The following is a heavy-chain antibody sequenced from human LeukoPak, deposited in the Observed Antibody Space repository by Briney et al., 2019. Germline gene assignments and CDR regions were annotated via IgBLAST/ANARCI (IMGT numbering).Heavy chain of an antibody. CDR2: ISYDGSNK. CDR3: ARDFTVVVPAAWYNWFGP. D-gene: IGHD2-2*01. J-gene: IGHJ5*02. Sequence: GGFLTLSCAASGFTFSSYAMHWVRQAPGKGLEWVAVISYDGSNKYYADSVKGRFTISRDNSKNTLYLQMNSLRAEDTAVYYCARDFTVVVPAAWYNWFGPWGQGTLVTVSS. CDR1: GFTFSSYA. V-gene: IGHV3-30*01.